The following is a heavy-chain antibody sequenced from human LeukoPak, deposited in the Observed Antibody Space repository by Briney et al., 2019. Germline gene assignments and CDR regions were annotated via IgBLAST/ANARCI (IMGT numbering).Heavy chain of an antibody. CDR3: ATVRVPAAIYYYYYYMDV. J-gene: IGHJ6*03. Sequence: SVKVSCKASGGTFSSYAISWVRQAPGQGLEWMGGIIPIFGTANYAQKFQGRVTITADESTSTAYMELSSLRSENTAVYDCATVRVPAAIYYYYYYMDVWGKGTTVTVSS. D-gene: IGHD2-2*02. CDR1: GGTFSSYA. CDR2: IIPIFGTA. V-gene: IGHV1-69*01.